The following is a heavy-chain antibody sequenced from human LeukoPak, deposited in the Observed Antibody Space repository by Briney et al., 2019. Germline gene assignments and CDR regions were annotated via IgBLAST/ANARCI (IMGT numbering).Heavy chain of an antibody. CDR2: ISTSSSYI. J-gene: IGHJ5*01. CDR3: ARVGNDMEFDS. Sequence: GGSLRLSCAASGFTFSSYSMNWVRQAPGKGLEWVSSISTSSSYIYYADSVKGRFTISRDNAKNSLYLQMNSLRAEDTAVYYCARVGNDMEFDSWGQGTLVTVSS. D-gene: IGHD1-1*01. V-gene: IGHV3-21*01. CDR1: GFTFSSYS.